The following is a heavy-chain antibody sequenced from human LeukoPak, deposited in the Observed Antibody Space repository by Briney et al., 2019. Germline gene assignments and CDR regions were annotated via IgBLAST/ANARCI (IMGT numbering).Heavy chain of an antibody. V-gene: IGHV5-51*01. CDR2: IYPGDSDT. Sequence: GESLKISCKGSGYSFTSYWIGWVREMPGKGLEWVGIIYPGDSDTRYSPSFQGQVTISADKSISTAYLQWSSLKASDTAMYYCARHIRYSGSYYFDYWGQGTLVTVSS. D-gene: IGHD1-26*01. CDR3: ARHIRYSGSYYFDY. CDR1: GYSFTSYW. J-gene: IGHJ4*02.